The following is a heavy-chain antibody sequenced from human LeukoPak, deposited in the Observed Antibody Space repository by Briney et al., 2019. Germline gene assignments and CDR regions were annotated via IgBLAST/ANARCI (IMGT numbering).Heavy chain of an antibody. V-gene: IGHV3-66*01. CDR3: ARAADGSGSYYEYYFDY. CDR1: GFTVSDNY. D-gene: IGHD3-10*01. J-gene: IGHJ4*02. CDR2: IYVGGGA. Sequence: GGSLRLSCAASGFTVSDNYVSWVRQAPGKGLEWVPVIYVGGGAYYADSVKGRFTISRDNSKNTLYLQIKSLRAEDTAVYYCARAADGSGSYYEYYFDYWGQGTLVTVSS.